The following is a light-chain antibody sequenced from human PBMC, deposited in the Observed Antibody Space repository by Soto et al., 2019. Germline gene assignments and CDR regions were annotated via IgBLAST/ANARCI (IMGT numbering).Light chain of an antibody. V-gene: IGKV3-20*01. CDR3: QQYGSSPIT. Sequence: EIVLTQSPGTLSLSAGERATLSCRASQSVSKNFLAWYQQKPGQAPRLLINGASSRATGIPDRFSGSGSGTDFSLTIDRLETEDFAVYYCQQYGSSPITFGQGTRLEIK. CDR2: GAS. J-gene: IGKJ5*01. CDR1: QSVSKNF.